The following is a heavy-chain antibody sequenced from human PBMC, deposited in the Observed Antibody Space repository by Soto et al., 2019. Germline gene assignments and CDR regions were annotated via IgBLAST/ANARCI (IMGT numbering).Heavy chain of an antibody. CDR3: ARGAVNSWFDP. J-gene: IGHJ5*02. CDR1: GGSFSGYY. Sequence: PSETLSLTCAVYGGSFSGYYWSWFRQPPGRGLEWIGEINHSGSTNYNPSLKSRVTISVDTSKNQFSLKLSSVTAADTAVYYCARGAVNSWFDPWGQGTLVTVSS. V-gene: IGHV4-34*01. CDR2: INHSGST. D-gene: IGHD4-17*01.